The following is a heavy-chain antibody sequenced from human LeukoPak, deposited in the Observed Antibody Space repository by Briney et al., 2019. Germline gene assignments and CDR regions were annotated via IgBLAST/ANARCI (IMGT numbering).Heavy chain of an antibody. CDR3: ARMTTRYFDY. CDR1: GFTFSSYS. CDR2: INCSGSCT. V-gene: IGHV3-21*01. D-gene: IGHD1-1*01. J-gene: IGHJ4*02. Sequence: PGGSLRLSCAASGFTFSSYSMNWVRQAPSKGLEWVSFINCSGSCTYYADSVKGRFTISRDNGKNSLYLQINSLRAEDTAVYYCARMTTRYFDYWGQGTLVTVSP.